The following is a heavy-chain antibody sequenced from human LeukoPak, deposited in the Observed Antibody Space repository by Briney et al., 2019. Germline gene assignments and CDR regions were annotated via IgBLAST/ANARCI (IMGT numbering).Heavy chain of an antibody. J-gene: IGHJ5*02. D-gene: IGHD3-22*01. CDR3: ARGGPLRYDSSAYPARWFDP. CDR1: GGSISSSSYY. CDR2: INHSGST. V-gene: IGHV4-39*07. Sequence: SETLSLTCTVSGGSISSSSYYWGWIRQPPGKGLEWIGEINHSGSTNYNPSLKSRVTISVDTSKNQFSLKLSSVTAADTAVYYCARGGPLRYDSSAYPARWFDPWGQGTLVTVSS.